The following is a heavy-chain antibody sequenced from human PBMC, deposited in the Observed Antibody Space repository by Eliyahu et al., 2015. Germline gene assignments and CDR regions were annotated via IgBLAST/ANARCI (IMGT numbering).Heavy chain of an antibody. J-gene: IGHJ5*02. D-gene: IGHD1-26*01. CDR3: ARGSDVGWFDP. V-gene: IGHV4-34*02. CDR1: GGSLSGFS. Sequence: QVQLQQWGAGLLKPSETLFLTCAVSGGSLSGFSWNWIRQAPGMGPEWVGEVFHTGKTDYNPSLESRLFISVDTSKNQVFLSLSFVTAADTAVYFCARGSDVGWFDPWGQGTLVSVSS. CDR2: VFHTGKT.